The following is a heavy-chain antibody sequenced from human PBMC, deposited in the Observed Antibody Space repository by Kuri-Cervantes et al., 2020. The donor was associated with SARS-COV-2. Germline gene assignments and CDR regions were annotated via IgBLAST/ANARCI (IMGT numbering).Heavy chain of an antibody. D-gene: IGHD5-12*01. V-gene: IGHV4-34*01. J-gene: IGHJ4*02. CDR3: ARGKDIVATIDAFVY. Sequence: SETLSLTCAVYGGSFSGYYWSWIRQPPGKGLEWIGEINHSGSTNYNPSLKSRVTISVDTSKNQFSLKLSSVTAADTAVYYCARGKDIVATIDAFVYWEQATLTVSS. CDR1: GGSFSGYY. CDR2: INHSGST.